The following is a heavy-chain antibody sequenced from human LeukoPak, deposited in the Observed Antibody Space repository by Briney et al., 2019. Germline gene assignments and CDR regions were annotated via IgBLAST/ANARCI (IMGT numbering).Heavy chain of an antibody. CDR3: ARHCIAAAGPHDYYYYMDV. J-gene: IGHJ6*03. D-gene: IGHD6-13*01. V-gene: IGHV3-21*04. Sequence: PGGSLRLSCAASGFTFSSYSMNWVRQAPGKGLEWVSSISSSSSYIYYADSVKGRFTISRDNAKNSLYLQMNSLRAEDTALYHCARHCIAAAGPHDYYYYMDVWGKGTTVTVSS. CDR2: ISSSSSYI. CDR1: GFTFSSYS.